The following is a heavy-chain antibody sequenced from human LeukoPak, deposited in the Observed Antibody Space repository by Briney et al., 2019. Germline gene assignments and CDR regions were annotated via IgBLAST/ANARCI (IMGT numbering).Heavy chain of an antibody. D-gene: IGHD5-24*01. CDR1: GYTFTGYY. V-gene: IGHV1-2*02. CDR3: AREFLEANYFDY. CDR2: INPNSGGT. J-gene: IGHJ4*02. Sequence: ASVKVSCKASGYTFTGYYMHWVRQAPGQGLEWMGWINPNSGGTNCAQKFQGRVTMTRDTSISTAYMELSRLRSDDTAVYYCAREFLEANYFDYWGQGTLVTVSS.